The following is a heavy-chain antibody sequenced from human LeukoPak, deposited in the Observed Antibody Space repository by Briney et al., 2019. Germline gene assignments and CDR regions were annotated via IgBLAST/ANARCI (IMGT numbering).Heavy chain of an antibody. CDR2: INHSGST. Sequence: SETLSLTCAVYGGSFSGYYWSWIRQPPGKGLEWIGEINHSGSTNYNPSLKSRVTISVDTSKNQFSLKPSSVTAADTAVYYCARSKYYYGSGSYLSPEPLYYYYGMDVWGKGTTVTVSS. V-gene: IGHV4-34*01. CDR3: ARSKYYYGSGSYLSPEPLYYYYGMDV. D-gene: IGHD3-10*01. J-gene: IGHJ6*04. CDR1: GGSFSGYY.